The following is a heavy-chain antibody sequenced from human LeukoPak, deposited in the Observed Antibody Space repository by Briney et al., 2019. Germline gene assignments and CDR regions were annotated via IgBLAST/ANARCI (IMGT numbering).Heavy chain of an antibody. Sequence: SETLSLTCTVSGGSISSSSYYWGWIRQPPGKGLEWIGSIYYSGSTYYNPSLKSRVTISVDTSKNQFSLKLSSVTAADTAVYYCARLGAPTHYYYYYMDVWGKGTTVTISS. CDR3: ARLGAPTHYYYYYMDV. J-gene: IGHJ6*03. CDR1: GGSISSSSYY. CDR2: IYYSGST. V-gene: IGHV4-39*07. D-gene: IGHD3-16*01.